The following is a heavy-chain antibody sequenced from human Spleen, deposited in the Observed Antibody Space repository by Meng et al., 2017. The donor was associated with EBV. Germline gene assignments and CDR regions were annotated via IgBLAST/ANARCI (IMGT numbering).Heavy chain of an antibody. V-gene: IGHV4-34*02. Sequence: QGELTQGGVGLLKTSVNLSLTLAVYGGALSGDYLSWIPQPPGKGLEWIGEVSHSGSTNYSPSLKSRLTISVDASKNQFSLKLTSVTAADTAMYYCARGSRYSDWLAQGHIWFDSWSQGTLVTVSS. J-gene: IGHJ5*01. CDR1: GGALSGDY. D-gene: IGHD3-9*01. CDR2: VSHSGST. CDR3: ARGSRYSDWLAQGHIWFDS.